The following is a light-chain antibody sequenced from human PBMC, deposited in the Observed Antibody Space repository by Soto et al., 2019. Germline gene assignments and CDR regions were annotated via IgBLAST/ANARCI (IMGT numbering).Light chain of an antibody. J-gene: IGLJ2*01. CDR2: DVS. V-gene: IGLV2-14*01. Sequence: QSALTQPASVSGTPGQSITISCTGTSSDVGGYNYVSWYQQHPGKAPKLMIYDVSSRPSGASNRFSGSKSGNTVSLTISGLQAEDEADYYCTSYTSISTVVFGGGTKLTVL. CDR1: SSDVGGYNY. CDR3: TSYTSISTVV.